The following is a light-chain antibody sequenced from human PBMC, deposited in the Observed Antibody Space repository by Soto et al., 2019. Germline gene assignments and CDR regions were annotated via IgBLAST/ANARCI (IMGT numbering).Light chain of an antibody. Sequence: EIVLTQSPGTLSLSPGERATLSCRASQSVSSNYLAWYQQKPGQAPRLLIYGASRGAAGIPDRFSGSGSGTDFTLTISRLEPEDFAVYFCQQYWRSPMFTFGQGTKVDIK. V-gene: IGKV3-20*01. CDR1: QSVSSNY. CDR3: QQYWRSPMFT. CDR2: GAS. J-gene: IGKJ2*01.